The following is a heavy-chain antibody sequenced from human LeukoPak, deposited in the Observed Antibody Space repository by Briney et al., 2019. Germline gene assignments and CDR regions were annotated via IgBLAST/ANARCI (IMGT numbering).Heavy chain of an antibody. J-gene: IGHJ3*02. CDR1: GYTFTGYC. D-gene: IGHD3-16*01. CDR2: INPNSGGT. Sequence: ASVKVSCKASGYTFTGYCMHWVRQAPGQGLEWMGRINPNSGGTNYAQKFQGRVTMTRDTSTSTVYMELSSLRSEDTAVYYCARETNTVGGAFDIWGQGTMVTVSS. CDR3: ARETNTVGGAFDI. V-gene: IGHV1-2*06.